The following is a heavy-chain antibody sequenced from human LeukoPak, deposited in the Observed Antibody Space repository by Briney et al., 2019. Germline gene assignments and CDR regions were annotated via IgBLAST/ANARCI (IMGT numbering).Heavy chain of an antibody. J-gene: IGHJ4*02. Sequence: GGSLRLSCAASGFTFSSYGMYWVRQAPGNGLEWVAFIRYDGGNKYYADSVKGRFTISRDNTLYLQMNSLRAEDTAVYYCAKDYCSSTSCFFFDYWGQGTLVTVSS. CDR3: AKDYCSSTSCFFFDY. D-gene: IGHD2-2*01. V-gene: IGHV3-30*02. CDR1: GFTFSSYG. CDR2: IRYDGGNK.